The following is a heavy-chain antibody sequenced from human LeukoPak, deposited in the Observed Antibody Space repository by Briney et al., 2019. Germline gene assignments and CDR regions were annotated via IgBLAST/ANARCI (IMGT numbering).Heavy chain of an antibody. J-gene: IGHJ4*02. CDR3: ASGITMTVVFGY. D-gene: IGHD3-22*01. CDR1: GFAFSTYA. V-gene: IGHV3-23*01. Sequence: PGGSLRLSCAASGFAFSTYAMSWVRQAPGKGLEWVSAISGSGGTTYYADSVKGRFTISRDNSKNTLYLQMNSLRAEDTAVYYCASGITMTVVFGYWGQGTLVTVSS. CDR2: ISGSGGTT.